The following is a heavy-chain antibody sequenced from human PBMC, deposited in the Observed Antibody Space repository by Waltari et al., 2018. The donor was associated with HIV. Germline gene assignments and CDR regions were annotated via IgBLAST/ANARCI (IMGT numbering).Heavy chain of an antibody. Sequence: QVQLIQSTSEVKRPGASVTVSCTVSGYPLSALSMQWVRQGREHRLEWMGGFDPKNGKPVFSQRFWGRVSLAEDTLKDTAHLELNRLTSDDTAVYYCVALYDESPLYSGFWGQGTLVTVS. CDR3: VALYDESPLYSGF. V-gene: IGHV1-24*01. CDR2: FDPKNGKP. D-gene: IGHD3-16*01. CDR1: GYPLSALS. J-gene: IGHJ4*02.